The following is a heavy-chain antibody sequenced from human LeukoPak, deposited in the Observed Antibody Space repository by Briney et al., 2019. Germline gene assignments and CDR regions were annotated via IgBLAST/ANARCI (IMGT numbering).Heavy chain of an antibody. V-gene: IGHV4-59*01. J-gene: IGHJ5*02. CDR1: GGSISSSY. D-gene: IGHD3-16*01. CDR2: LYNSAST. CDR3: ATGTHGGYWFEP. Sequence: SETLSLTCTISGGSISSSYWSWIRQPPGKGLEWIGCLYNSASTYYNPSLKSRVTISLGTSKNEFSLRLSSVTAADTAVYYCATGTHGGYWFEPWGQGTLVTVSS.